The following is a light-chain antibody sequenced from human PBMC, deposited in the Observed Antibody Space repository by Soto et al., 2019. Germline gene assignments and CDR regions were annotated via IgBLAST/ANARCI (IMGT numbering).Light chain of an antibody. Sequence: QSVLTQPPSASGSPGQSVTISCSGTSSDIGDCNYVSWYQQYPGKAPKLIIYEVSKRPSGVPDRFSGSKSGSTASLTVSGLQAEDEADYYCSSCSRRNIHVIFGGGTKLTVL. J-gene: IGLJ2*01. CDR2: EVS. V-gene: IGLV2-8*01. CDR3: SSCSRRNIHVI. CDR1: SSDIGDCNY.